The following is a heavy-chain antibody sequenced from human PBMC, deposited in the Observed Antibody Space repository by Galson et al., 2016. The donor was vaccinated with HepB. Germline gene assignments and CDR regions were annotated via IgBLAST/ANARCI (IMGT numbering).Heavy chain of an antibody. J-gene: IGHJ6*02. CDR3: ARYCYSTSSYISNGDV. V-gene: IGHV1-18*01. CDR2: ISAYNGNT. Sequence: SVKVSCKASGYTFSSYGISWVRQAPGQGLEWMGWISAYNGNTSYAQKLQGRITMTTDTSSNTAYMELRSLRSDDTAVFYCARYCYSTSSYISNGDVWGQGTTVTVSS. CDR1: GYTFSSYG. D-gene: IGHD2-2*02.